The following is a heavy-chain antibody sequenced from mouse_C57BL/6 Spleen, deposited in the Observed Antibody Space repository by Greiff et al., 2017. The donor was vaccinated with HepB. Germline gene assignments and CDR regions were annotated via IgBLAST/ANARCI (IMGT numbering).Heavy chain of an antibody. J-gene: IGHJ2*01. CDR3: ARGTTVVADYFDY. Sequence: VQLQQSGPELVKPGASVKISCKASGYTFTDYYMNWVKQSHGKSLEWIGDINPNNGGTSYNQKFKGKATLTVDKSSSTAYMELRSLTSEDSAVYYCARGTTVVADYFDYWGQGTTLTVSS. CDR1: GYTFTDYY. D-gene: IGHD1-1*01. V-gene: IGHV1-26*01. CDR2: INPNNGGT.